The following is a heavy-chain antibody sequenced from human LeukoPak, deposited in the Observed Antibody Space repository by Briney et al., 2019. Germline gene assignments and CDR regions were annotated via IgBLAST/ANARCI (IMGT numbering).Heavy chain of an antibody. CDR1: GYSLSSQS. CDR3: ATDLECFLS. CDR2: FALEDGHT. Sequence: ASVKVSCKVYGYSLSSQSIHWVRQAPGKGLEWMGGFALEDGHTIYAQKFQGRVTMTEDTSTDTAYMELSSLTSEDTAFHYCATDLECFLSWGQGTLVTVSS. D-gene: IGHD3-3*01. V-gene: IGHV1-24*01. J-gene: IGHJ5*02.